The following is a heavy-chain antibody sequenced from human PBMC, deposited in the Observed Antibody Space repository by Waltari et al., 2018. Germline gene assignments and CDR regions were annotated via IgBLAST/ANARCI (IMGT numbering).Heavy chain of an antibody. CDR1: GYSISSGYY. Sequence: QLQLQESGPGLVKPSETLSLTCAVSGYSISSGYYWGWIRQPPGKGLEWIGSIYHSGSTYYNPSLKSRVTISVDTSKNQFSLKLSSVTAADTAVYYCARAPYSSGWYLTVDYWGQGTLVTVSS. CDR2: IYHSGST. V-gene: IGHV4-38-2*01. D-gene: IGHD6-19*01. J-gene: IGHJ4*02. CDR3: ARAPYSSGWYLTVDY.